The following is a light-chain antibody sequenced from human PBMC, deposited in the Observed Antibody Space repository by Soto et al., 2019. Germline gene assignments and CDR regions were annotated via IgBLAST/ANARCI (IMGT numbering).Light chain of an antibody. CDR3: QKYDTSPYT. V-gene: IGKV3-20*01. J-gene: IGKJ2*01. Sequence: EVVLTQSPGTLSLSPGERASLSCRASQDITSRDLAWYQQRPGQAPRLLIYHSSARATGIPERFSASGSGTDVTLTISRLEPEDSAEYFFQKYDTSPYTFGQGTKLEIK. CDR2: HSS. CDR1: QDITSRD.